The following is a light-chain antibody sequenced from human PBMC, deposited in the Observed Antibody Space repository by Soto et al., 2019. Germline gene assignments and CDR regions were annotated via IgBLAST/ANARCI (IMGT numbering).Light chain of an antibody. J-gene: IGKJ5*01. CDR3: KHYHGWPIT. CDR2: DAS. Sequence: MTQSPSTLSVSPGEGATVSCRASQSVSSHLAWYQHKPGQAPRLLFYDASTRATGIPGRFSATGSGTEFTLTISSLHSEHFPVYCCKHYHGWPITFGQGTRLDIK. V-gene: IGKV3-15*01. CDR1: QSVSSH.